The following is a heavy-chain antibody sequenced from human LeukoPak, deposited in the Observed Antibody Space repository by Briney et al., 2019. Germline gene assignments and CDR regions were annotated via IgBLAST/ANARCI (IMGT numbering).Heavy chain of an antibody. CDR3: ASLFGEDY. Sequence: SETLSLTCTVSGGSIRSYYWSWIRQPPGKGLEWIGYIYYSGTTNYNPSLKSRVTISVDTSKNQFSLKLSSVTAADTAVYYCASLFGEDYWGQGTLVTVSS. V-gene: IGHV4-59*08. J-gene: IGHJ4*02. D-gene: IGHD3-10*02. CDR1: GGSIRSYY. CDR2: IYYSGTT.